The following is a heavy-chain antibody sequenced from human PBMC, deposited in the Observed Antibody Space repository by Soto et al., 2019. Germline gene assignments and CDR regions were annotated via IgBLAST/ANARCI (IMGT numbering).Heavy chain of an antibody. CDR2: NNSDGSST. D-gene: IGHD6-6*01. CDR1: GFIFSSHW. CDR3: ARHRPDIKNPTAHPMFHY. V-gene: IGHV3-74*01. Sequence: EVQLEESGGGLVQPGGSLRLSCEASGFIFSSHWMHWVRQSAEKGLVWVSRNNSDGSSTAYADSVKGRFTISRNNAKNTQYLQMNSLRVENTAVYYCARHRPDIKNPTAHPMFHYWGQGTQVTVS. J-gene: IGHJ4*02.